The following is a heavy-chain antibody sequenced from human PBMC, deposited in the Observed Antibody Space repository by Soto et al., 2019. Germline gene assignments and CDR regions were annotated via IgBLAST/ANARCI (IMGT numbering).Heavy chain of an antibody. CDR1: GDSVSSNSAA. CDR3: ARSLYYYDSSEYKRVVYFDY. Sequence: KQSQTLSLTCAISGDSVSSNSAAWNWIRQSPSRGLEWLGRTYYRSKWYNDYAVSVKSRITINPDTSKNQFSLQLNSVTPEDTAVYYCARSLYYYDSSEYKRVVYFDYWGQGTLVTVSS. CDR2: TYYRSKWYN. D-gene: IGHD3-22*01. J-gene: IGHJ4*02. V-gene: IGHV6-1*01.